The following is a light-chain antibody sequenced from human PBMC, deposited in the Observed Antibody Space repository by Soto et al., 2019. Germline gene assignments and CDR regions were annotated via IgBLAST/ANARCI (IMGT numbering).Light chain of an antibody. CDR3: CSYAGSDTYV. V-gene: IGLV2-11*01. Sequence: QSALTQPRSVSGSPGQSVTISCTGTSSDVGGYNFVSWYQHPPGKAPKLMLYDVTNRPSGVPDRFSGSKSDNTASLTISGLQAEDEADYYCCSYAGSDTYVFGTGTKLNVL. CDR2: DVT. J-gene: IGLJ1*01. CDR1: SSDVGGYNF.